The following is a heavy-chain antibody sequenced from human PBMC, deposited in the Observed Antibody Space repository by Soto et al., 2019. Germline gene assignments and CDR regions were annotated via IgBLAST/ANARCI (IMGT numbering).Heavy chain of an antibody. V-gene: IGHV3-23*01. CDR2: ISGSGAGT. D-gene: IGHD2-15*01. J-gene: IGHJ6*02. CDR3: ANDRYCSRGSCYGLPYYYGMDV. Sequence: EVHLLESGGGLVQPGGSLRLSCAASGFPFSSYAMSWVRQAPGKGLEWVSGISGSGAGTYYADSVQGRFTNSRDNSENTLYPEMNSLRAEDTAVYYCANDRYCSRGSCYGLPYYYGMDVWGQGTTVTVSS. CDR1: GFPFSSYA.